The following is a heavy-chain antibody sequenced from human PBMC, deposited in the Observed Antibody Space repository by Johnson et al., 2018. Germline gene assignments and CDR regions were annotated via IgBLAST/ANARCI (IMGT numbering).Heavy chain of an antibody. CDR1: GFTFSNHA. CDR2: ISKDGSAK. Sequence: QVQLVESGGGVVQPGRSLSLSCATSGFTFSNHAMHWVRQAPGKGLEWLGVISKDGSAKYYVDSVKGRFTITRDNSKNTLYLQRNRRRTEDTAMYYCARHSGSGYYDYMDVWGKRTTVTVSS. J-gene: IGHJ6*03. D-gene: IGHD3-10*01. CDR3: ARHSGSGYYDYMDV. V-gene: IGHV3-30-3*01.